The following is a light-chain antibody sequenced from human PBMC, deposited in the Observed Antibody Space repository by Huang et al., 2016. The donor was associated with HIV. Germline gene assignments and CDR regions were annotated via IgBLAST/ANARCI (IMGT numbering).Light chain of an antibody. J-gene: IGKJ4*01. Sequence: DIQMTQSPSSVSASVGDRVTITCRASQAISSWLAWYQQKPGKAPKLLIYATSTLQSGVQSRFSGSGSGTDFPLTISSLQAEDFATYFCQQATRIPLTFGGGTKVEMK. CDR3: QQATRIPLT. CDR2: ATS. V-gene: IGKV1-12*01. CDR1: QAISSW.